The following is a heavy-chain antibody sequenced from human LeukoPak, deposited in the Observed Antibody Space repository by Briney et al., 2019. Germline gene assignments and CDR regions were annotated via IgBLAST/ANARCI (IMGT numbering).Heavy chain of an antibody. D-gene: IGHD4/OR15-4a*01. V-gene: IGHV4-59*12. CDR2: IYYSGST. Sequence: SETLSLTCTVSGGSISSYYWSWIRQPPGKGLEWIGYIYYSGSTNYNPSLKSRVTISVDTSKNQFSLKLSSVTAADTAVYYCARVLKPLRYFDYWGQGTLVTVSS. J-gene: IGHJ4*02. CDR3: ARVLKPLRYFDY. CDR1: GGSISSYY.